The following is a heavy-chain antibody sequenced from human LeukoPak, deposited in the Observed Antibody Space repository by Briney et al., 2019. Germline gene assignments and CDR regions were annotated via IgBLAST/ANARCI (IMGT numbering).Heavy chain of an antibody. J-gene: IGHJ4*02. V-gene: IGHV3-30*04. D-gene: IGHD7-27*01. CDR1: GFPFRSYA. CDR2: ISFDGSNK. CDR3: GRGHWGLDY. Sequence: QPGRSLRLSCAASGFPFRSYAMHWVRQAPGKGLEWVAVISFDGSNKYYADSVKGRFSISRDNSKNTLFLQMNSLRAEDTAVYYCGRGHWGLDYWGQGTLVTVSS.